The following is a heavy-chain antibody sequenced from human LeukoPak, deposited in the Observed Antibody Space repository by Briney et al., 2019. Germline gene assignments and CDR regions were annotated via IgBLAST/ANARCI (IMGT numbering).Heavy chain of an antibody. CDR3: ARGQGDGYNLRNPYYHYGMDV. D-gene: IGHD5-24*01. CDR2: MNPNSGNT. Sequence: ASVKVSCKASGYTFTSYDINWERQATGQGLEWMGWMNPNSGNTGYAQKFQGRVTMTRNTSISTAYMELSSLRSVDTAVYYCARGQGDGYNLRNPYYHYGMDVWGQGTTVTVSS. CDR1: GYTFTSYD. V-gene: IGHV1-8*01. J-gene: IGHJ6*02.